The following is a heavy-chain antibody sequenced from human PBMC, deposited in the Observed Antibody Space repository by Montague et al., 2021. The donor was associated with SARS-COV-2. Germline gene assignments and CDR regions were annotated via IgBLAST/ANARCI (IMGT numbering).Heavy chain of an antibody. CDR3: VGAPNEYYFDY. CDR1: GGSLSRYF. J-gene: IGHJ4*02. V-gene: IGHV4-34*01. CDR2: ISPTGST. Sequence: SETLSLTCDVYGGSLSRYFWSWIRQPPGRGPELIGHISPTGSTRYNPSLDSRVTISLDTSKSRLSLELTSVTVADTSIYFCVGAPNEYYFDYWGLGTPVSVSS. D-gene: IGHD3-16*01.